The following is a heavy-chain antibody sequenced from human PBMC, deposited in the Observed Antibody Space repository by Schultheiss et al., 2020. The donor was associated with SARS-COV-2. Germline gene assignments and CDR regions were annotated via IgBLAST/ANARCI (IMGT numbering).Heavy chain of an antibody. D-gene: IGHD3-10*01. CDR2: INHSGST. CDR1: GGSFSGYY. Sequence: SETLSLTCAVYGGSFSGYYWSWVRQAPGKGLEWIGEINHSGSTNYNPSLKSRVTISVDTSKNQFSLKLSSVTAADTAVYYCARFGPFDYWGQGNLVTVAS. CDR3: ARFGPFDY. J-gene: IGHJ4*02. V-gene: IGHV4-34*01.